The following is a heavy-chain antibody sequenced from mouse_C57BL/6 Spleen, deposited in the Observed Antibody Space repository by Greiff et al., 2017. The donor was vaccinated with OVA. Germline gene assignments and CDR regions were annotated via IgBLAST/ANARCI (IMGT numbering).Heavy chain of an antibody. J-gene: IGHJ2*01. CDR3: TRERGSSYVYFDY. CDR2: ISSGGDYI. Sequence: EVQGVESGEGLVKPGGSLKLSCAASGFTFSSYAMSWVRQTPEKRLEWVAYISSGGDYIYYADTVKGRFTISRDNARNTLYLQMSSLKSEDTAMYYCTRERGSSYVYFDYWGQGTTLTVSS. D-gene: IGHD1-1*01. CDR1: GFTFSSYA. V-gene: IGHV5-9-1*02.